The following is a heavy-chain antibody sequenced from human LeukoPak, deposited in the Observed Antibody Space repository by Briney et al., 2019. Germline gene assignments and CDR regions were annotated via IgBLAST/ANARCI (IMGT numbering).Heavy chain of an antibody. J-gene: IGHJ4*02. CDR3: ARTSTNSGSYDY. CDR2: ISTSSRSI. V-gene: IGHV3-48*04. Sequence: PGGSLRLSCVASGFTFSTYNMNWVRQAPGKGLEWVSYISTSSRSIYYADSVKGRFTISRDNARNSLYLQMNSLRAEDTAVYYCARTSTNSGSYDYWGQGTLVTVSS. CDR1: GFTFSTYN. D-gene: IGHD1-26*01.